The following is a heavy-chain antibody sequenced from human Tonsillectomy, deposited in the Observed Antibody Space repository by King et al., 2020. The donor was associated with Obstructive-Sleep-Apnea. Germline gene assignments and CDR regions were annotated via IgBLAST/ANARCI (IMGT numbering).Heavy chain of an antibody. Sequence: QLVQSGAEVKKPGASVKVSCEASGYTFTNYGISWVRQAPGQGLEWMGWISDYNVNTNSAQKLQGRVTMTTDTSTSTAYMERRSLRSDDTAVYYCARVGDSSTWSDFDSWGQGTLVTVSS. CDR2: ISDYNVNT. CDR3: ARVGDSSTWSDFDS. J-gene: IGHJ4*02. V-gene: IGHV1-18*04. D-gene: IGHD6-13*01. CDR1: GYTFTNYG.